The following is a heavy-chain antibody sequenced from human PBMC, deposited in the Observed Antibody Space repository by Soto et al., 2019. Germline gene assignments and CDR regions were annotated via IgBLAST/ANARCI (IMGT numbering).Heavy chain of an antibody. V-gene: IGHV1-46*01. J-gene: IGHJ4*02. D-gene: IGHD3-10*01. CDR3: ARRYYSGSGSPVALDY. Sequence: ASVKVSCKASGYTFISHYIHWVRQAPGQGLEWMGIINPSDVSTNYAQKFQGRVTMTRDTSTSTVFMELSSLTSEDTAVYYCARRYYSGSGSPVALDYWGQGTLVTVSS. CDR2: INPSDVST. CDR1: GYTFISHY.